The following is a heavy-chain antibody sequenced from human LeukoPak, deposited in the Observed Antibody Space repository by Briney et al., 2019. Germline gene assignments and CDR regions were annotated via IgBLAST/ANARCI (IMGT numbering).Heavy chain of an antibody. Sequence: PGGSLRLSCAASGFTFSSYAMSWVRQAPGKGLEWVSAISGSGGSTYYADSVKGRFTISRDNSKNTLYLQMNSLRAEDTALYYCAKDNYDSSGYFDYWGQGTLVTVSS. D-gene: IGHD3-22*01. CDR3: AKDNYDSSGYFDY. V-gene: IGHV3-23*01. CDR2: ISGSGGST. J-gene: IGHJ4*02. CDR1: GFTFSSYA.